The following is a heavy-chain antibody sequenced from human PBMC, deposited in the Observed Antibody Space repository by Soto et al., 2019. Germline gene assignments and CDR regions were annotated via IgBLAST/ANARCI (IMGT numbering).Heavy chain of an antibody. CDR3: ARHEGNGNVWPLDY. CDR2: IHYSGST. CDR1: GDSIGTTHSY. Sequence: TLSLTCTVSGDSIGTTHSYWAWIRQSPGKGLEWIGNIHYSGSTYYMPSLRSRVTLSVDTFKNQFSLRLTSVTAEDTAVYYCARHEGNGNVWPLDYWGQGILVTVSS. D-gene: IGHD2-8*01. J-gene: IGHJ4*02. V-gene: IGHV4-39*01.